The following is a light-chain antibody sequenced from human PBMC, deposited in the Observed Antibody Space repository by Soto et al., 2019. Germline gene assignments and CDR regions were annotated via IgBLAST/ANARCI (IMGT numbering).Light chain of an antibody. CDR1: QSISNW. J-gene: IGKJ1*01. V-gene: IGKV1-5*01. CDR2: DAS. Sequence: DIQMTQSPSTLSTSVGDRVTITCRASQSISNWLAWYQQKPGKAPKLLIYDASSLESGVPSRFSGSGSGTDFTLTISSLQPEDSAIYFCQQAHTLPWTFGQGTKVDIK. CDR3: QQAHTLPWT.